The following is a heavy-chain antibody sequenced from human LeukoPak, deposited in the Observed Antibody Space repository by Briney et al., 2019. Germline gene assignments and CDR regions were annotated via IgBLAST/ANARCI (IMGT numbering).Heavy chain of an antibody. CDR1: GFTVSSNY. J-gene: IGHJ4*02. CDR2: IKSKTDGGTA. CDR3: TTFYCSGGTCTDY. D-gene: IGHD2-15*01. V-gene: IGHV3-15*01. Sequence: GGSLRLSCAASGFTVSSNYMSWVRQAPGKGLEWVGRIKSKTDGGTADYAAPVKGRFTISRDDSKNTLYLQMNSLKTEDTAVYYCTTFYCSGGTCTDYWGQGTLVTVSS.